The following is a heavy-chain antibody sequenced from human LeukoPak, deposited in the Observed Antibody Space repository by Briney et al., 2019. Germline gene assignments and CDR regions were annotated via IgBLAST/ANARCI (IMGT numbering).Heavy chain of an antibody. CDR1: GGSISSGGYY. J-gene: IGHJ4*02. D-gene: IGHD4-23*01. CDR3: ATRLRRYGGNSNYFDY. V-gene: IGHV4-30-2*01. CDR2: IYHSGST. Sequence: SETLSLTCTVSGGSISSGGYYWSWIRQPPGKGLEWIGYIYHSGSTYYNPSLKSRVTISVDRSKNQFSLKLSSVTAADTAVYYCATRLRRYGGNSNYFDYWGQGTLVTVSS.